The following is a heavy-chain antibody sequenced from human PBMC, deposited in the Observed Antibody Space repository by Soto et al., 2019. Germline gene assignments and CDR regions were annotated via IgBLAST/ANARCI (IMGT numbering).Heavy chain of an antibody. CDR3: ASHSSGWYLAY. J-gene: IGHJ4*02. Sequence: GASVKVSCKASGYTFTSYGISWVRQAPGQGLEWMGWISAYNGNTNYAQKLQGRVTMTTDTSTSTAYMELSSLRSEDTAVYYCASHSSGWYLAYWGQGTLVTVSS. V-gene: IGHV1-18*01. CDR1: GYTFTSYG. D-gene: IGHD6-19*01. CDR2: ISAYNGNT.